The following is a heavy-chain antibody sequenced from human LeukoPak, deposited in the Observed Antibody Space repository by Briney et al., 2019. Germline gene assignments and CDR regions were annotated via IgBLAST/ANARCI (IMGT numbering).Heavy chain of an antibody. J-gene: IGHJ4*02. Sequence: ASVKVSCKASGYTFTNYYMHWVRQAPGQGLGWMGIINPSGGGSTTYAQKFQGRLTMTRDTSTSTVYMELRSLTSEDTAIYYCARDTVVDYWGQGTLVTVSS. CDR2: INPSGGGST. CDR1: GYTFTNYY. D-gene: IGHD2-21*01. V-gene: IGHV1-46*01. CDR3: ARDTVVDY.